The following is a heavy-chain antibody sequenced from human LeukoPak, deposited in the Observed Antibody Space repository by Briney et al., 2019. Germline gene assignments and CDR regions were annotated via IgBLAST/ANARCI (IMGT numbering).Heavy chain of an antibody. D-gene: IGHD4-17*01. CDR3: ARVGATVTPFQYFDL. Sequence: GASVKVSCKASEYTFTGYYMNWVRQAPGQGLEWMGWINPNSGDTIYAQKFQGRVTMTRDTSISTAYMELSRLRSDDTALYYCARVGATVTPFQYFDLWGRGTLVTVSS. CDR2: INPNSGDT. CDR1: EYTFTGYY. V-gene: IGHV1-2*02. J-gene: IGHJ2*01.